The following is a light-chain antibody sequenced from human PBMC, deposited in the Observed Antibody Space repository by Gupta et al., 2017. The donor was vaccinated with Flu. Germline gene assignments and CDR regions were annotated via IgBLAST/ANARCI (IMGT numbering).Light chain of an antibody. V-gene: IGLV1-44*01. CDR3: AAWYDRGNGLV. Sequence: VVISCTGGSSKIGSDNSNWYQPRPATAPKLLIYSNNQRPSGVPERFSGSKSGTSAALPISGLQAEDEAVYYCAAWYDRGNGLVFGTGTTVTVL. J-gene: IGLJ1*01. CDR1: SSKIGSDN. CDR2: SNN.